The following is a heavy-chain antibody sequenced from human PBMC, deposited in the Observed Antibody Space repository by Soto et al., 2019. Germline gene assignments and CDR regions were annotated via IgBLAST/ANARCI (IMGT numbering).Heavy chain of an antibody. D-gene: IGHD4-17*01. CDR1: GLTFSNYA. V-gene: IGHV3-30-3*01. J-gene: IGHJ4*02. CDR2: ISYDGTNR. Sequence: QVHLVESGGGVVQPGRSLRLSCAASGLTFSNYAMHWVRQAPGKGLEWVAFISYDGTNRCYPDSVKGRFTISRDKSKNTVYLQMNSLKTEDAAVYYCARESSSTVTTGGGGSAKDYWGQGTLVTVSS. CDR3: ARESSSTVTTGGGGSAKDY.